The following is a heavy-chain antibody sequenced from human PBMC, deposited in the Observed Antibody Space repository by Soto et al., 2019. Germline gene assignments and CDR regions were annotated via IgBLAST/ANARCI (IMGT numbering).Heavy chain of an antibody. D-gene: IGHD2-2*01. J-gene: IGHJ6*03. CDR2: ITGSTGTT. V-gene: IGHV3-23*01. Sequence: EVQVLESGGGSVQPGGSLRLSCAASGFTFSNFAMSWVRHAPGKGLEWVSEITGSTGTTYYADSVKGRFIISRDNSKNTLHLQMNSLRAEDTAVYYYAKDTSSSPYYMDVWGKGTTVIVSS. CDR1: GFTFSNFA. CDR3: AKDTSSSPYYMDV.